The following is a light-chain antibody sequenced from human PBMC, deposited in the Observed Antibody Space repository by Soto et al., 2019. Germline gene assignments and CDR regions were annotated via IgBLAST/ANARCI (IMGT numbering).Light chain of an antibody. CDR1: QSVSSSY. J-gene: IGKJ1*01. CDR3: QQYGSSPRK. V-gene: IGKV3-20*01. CDR2: GAS. Sequence: EIVLTQSPGTLSLSPGERATLSCRASQSVSSSYLAWYQQKPGQDNRIIIYGASSRATGIPDRFSGSGSGTDFTLTISRLEPEDFAVYYCQQYGSSPRKFGQGTKVDIK.